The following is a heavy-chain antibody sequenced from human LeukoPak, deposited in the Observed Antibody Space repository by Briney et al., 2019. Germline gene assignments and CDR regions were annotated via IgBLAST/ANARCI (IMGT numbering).Heavy chain of an antibody. Sequence: GGSLRLSCAASGFTFSHFAMSGVRQAPGKGLHWVSTISGSGNKTYDADSVKGRFTISRDNSKNTLYLQMTGLRAEDTAVYYCAKLKRVGIAPFDDWGQGILVTVSS. CDR3: AKLKRVGIAPFDD. V-gene: IGHV3-23*01. CDR1: GFTFSHFA. CDR2: ISGSGNKT. J-gene: IGHJ4*02. D-gene: IGHD3-10*01.